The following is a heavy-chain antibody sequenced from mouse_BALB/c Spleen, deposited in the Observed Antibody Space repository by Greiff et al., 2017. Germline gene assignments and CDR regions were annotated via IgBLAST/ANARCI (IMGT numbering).Heavy chain of an antibody. J-gene: IGHJ1*01. CDR2: ISSGGSYT. Sequence: EVMLVESGGGLVKPGGSLKLSCAASGFTFSSYAMSWVRQSPEKRLEWVAEISSGGSYTYYPDTVTGRFTISRDNAKNTLYLEMSSLRSEDTAMYYCARPNPAHYDGSRGDWYFGVGGAGNTVTVSS. CDR1: GFTFSSYA. D-gene: IGHD1-1*01. CDR3: ARPNPAHYDGSRGDWYFGV. V-gene: IGHV5-9-4*01.